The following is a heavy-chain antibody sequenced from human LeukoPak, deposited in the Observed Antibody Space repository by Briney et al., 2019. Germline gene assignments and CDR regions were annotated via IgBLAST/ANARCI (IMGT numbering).Heavy chain of an antibody. CDR1: GYTFTSYA. D-gene: IGHD3-9*01. CDR3: ARADILTAYYTLDF. Sequence: ASVKVSCKASGYTFTSYAMNWVRQAPGQGLEWMGWINPNSGATNFAQKFQGRVSMTRDTSISTAYMELSSLRSDDTAVYYCARADILTAYYTLDFWGQGTLVTVSS. V-gene: IGHV1-2*02. J-gene: IGHJ4*02. CDR2: INPNSGAT.